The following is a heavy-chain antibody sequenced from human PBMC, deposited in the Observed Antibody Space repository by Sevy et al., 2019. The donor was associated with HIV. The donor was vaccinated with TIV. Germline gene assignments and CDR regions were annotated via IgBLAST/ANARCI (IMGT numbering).Heavy chain of an antibody. Sequence: GASVKVSCKASGYTFTSYSIHWVRQAPGQGLEWMGIINPSGGSTTYAQMFQGRVTLTRDKSTSTVFLELSSLRSDDTAVYYCAIPGFSGYDGVDQWGQGTLVTVSS. CDR3: AIPGFSGYDGVDQ. CDR2: INPSGGST. D-gene: IGHD5-12*01. J-gene: IGHJ4*02. V-gene: IGHV1-46*01. CDR1: GYTFTSYS.